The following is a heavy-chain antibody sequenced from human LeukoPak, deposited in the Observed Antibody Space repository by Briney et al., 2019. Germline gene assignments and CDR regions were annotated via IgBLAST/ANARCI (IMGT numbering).Heavy chain of an antibody. CDR1: GYSISSGHF. V-gene: IGHV4-38-2*02. Sequence: SETLSLACTVSGYSISSGHFWSWIRQPPGKGLEWIGSIYGSGTTYYDPPLRSRVSISADTSKNHFSLELSSVTAADTAVYYCASVGGGSPYWGQGTLVTVSS. J-gene: IGHJ4*02. CDR3: ASVGGGSPY. CDR2: IYGSGTT. D-gene: IGHD3-16*01.